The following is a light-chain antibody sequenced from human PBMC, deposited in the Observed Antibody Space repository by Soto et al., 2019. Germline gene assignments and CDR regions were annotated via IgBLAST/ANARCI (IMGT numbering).Light chain of an antibody. J-gene: IGKJ1*01. CDR1: QSVSSSY. V-gene: IGKV3-20*01. CDR2: GAS. Sequence: ETVLTQSPVSRSLSPGERATLSCRASQSVSSSYLAWYQQKPGQAPSLLMYGASSRATGIPERFSGSGSGTDFTLTITRLEPEDFAVYYCQQYGSSPRTFGQGTKVDIK. CDR3: QQYGSSPRT.